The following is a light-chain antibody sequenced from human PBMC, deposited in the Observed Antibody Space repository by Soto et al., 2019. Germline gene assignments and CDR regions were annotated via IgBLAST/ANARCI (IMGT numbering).Light chain of an antibody. CDR1: SSNIGTNT. CDR2: SSN. J-gene: IGLJ3*02. Sequence: QSVLTQPPSAPGTPGQRVTISCSGSSSNIGTNTVNWYQQFPRSAPKLLMYSSNQRPSGVPDRFSGSKSGTSASLAISGLQSEDEADYYCAAWDGSLNVVLFGGGTKVTVL. V-gene: IGLV1-44*01. CDR3: AAWDGSLNVVL.